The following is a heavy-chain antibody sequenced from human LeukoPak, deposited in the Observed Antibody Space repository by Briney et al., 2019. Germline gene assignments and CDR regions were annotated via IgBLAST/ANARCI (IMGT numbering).Heavy chain of an antibody. CDR2: ISSSGSTI. CDR1: GFTFSSYE. J-gene: IGHJ6*02. D-gene: IGHD3-22*01. CDR3: ARDYPGYYDSSGYYYVFGMDV. V-gene: IGHV3-48*03. Sequence: PGGSLRLSCAASGFTFSSYEMNWVRQAPGKGLEWVSYISSSGSTIYYADSVKGRFTISRDNTKNSLYLQMNSLRAEDTAVYYCARDYPGYYDSSGYYYVFGMDVWGQGTTVTVSS.